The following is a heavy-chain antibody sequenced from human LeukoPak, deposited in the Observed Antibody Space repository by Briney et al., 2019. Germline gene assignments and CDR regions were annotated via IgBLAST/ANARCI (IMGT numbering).Heavy chain of an antibody. CDR1: GGSVSSNSAA. D-gene: IGHD2-21*02. CDR2: TYYRSKWYN. CDR3: TRGGSGMTVALFDN. J-gene: IGHJ4*02. Sequence: SQTLSLTCAISGGSVSSNSAAWNWIRQSPSRGLEWQGRTYYRSKWYNDYAVSVKSRITINPDTSKNQFSLQLNSVTPDDTAVYYCTRGGSGMTVALFDNWGQGTLVTVSS. V-gene: IGHV6-1*01.